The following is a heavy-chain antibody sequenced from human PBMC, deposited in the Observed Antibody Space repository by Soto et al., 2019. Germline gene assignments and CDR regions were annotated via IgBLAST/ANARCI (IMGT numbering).Heavy chain of an antibody. D-gene: IGHD2-21*02. V-gene: IGHV4-59*01. CDR1: GGSISRYY. J-gene: IGHJ6*02. Sequence: SDTLSLTCXVSGGSISRYYWSWIRQPPGKGLEWIGYLYNAGSTIYNPSLKSRVTISVDMSQNQFSLNLNYVTAADTAVYYCARDLWGYCGTDCYPLDVWGQGTTVTVSS. CDR3: ARDLWGYCGTDCYPLDV. CDR2: LYNAGST.